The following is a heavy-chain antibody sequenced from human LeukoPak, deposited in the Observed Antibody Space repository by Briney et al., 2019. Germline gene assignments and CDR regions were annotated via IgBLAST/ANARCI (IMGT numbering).Heavy chain of an antibody. V-gene: IGHV3-48*03. CDR2: ISSSGSTI. CDR1: GFTFSSYE. J-gene: IGHJ6*02. CDR3: ARDQVSRWGYYYGMDV. D-gene: IGHD5-24*01. Sequence: GGSLRLSCAASGFTFSSYEMNWVRQAPGKGLEWVSCISSSGSTIYYADSVKGRFTISRDNAKNSLYLQMNSLRAEDTAVYYCARDQVSRWGYYYGMDVWGQGTTVTVSS.